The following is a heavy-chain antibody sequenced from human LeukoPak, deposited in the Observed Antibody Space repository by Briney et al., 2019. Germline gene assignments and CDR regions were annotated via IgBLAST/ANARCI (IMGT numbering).Heavy chain of an antibody. Sequence: GGSLRLSCAASGFTFSSYSMNWVRQAPGKGLEWVSSISSSSSYIHYADSVKGRFTISRDNAKNSLYLQMNSLRAEDTAVYYCAKDQVAAAGPLDYWGQGTLVTVSS. CDR2: ISSSSSYI. V-gene: IGHV3-21*01. CDR1: GFTFSSYS. J-gene: IGHJ4*02. D-gene: IGHD6-13*01. CDR3: AKDQVAAAGPLDY.